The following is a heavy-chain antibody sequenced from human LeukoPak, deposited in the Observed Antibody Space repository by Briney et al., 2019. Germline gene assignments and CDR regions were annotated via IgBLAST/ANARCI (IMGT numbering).Heavy chain of an antibody. CDR3: AKVESSGGANCYALDY. CDR2: ISGSDGST. V-gene: IGHV3-23*01. CDR1: GFTFSSYA. D-gene: IGHD2-2*01. Sequence: GGSLRLSCAASGFTFSSYAMTWVRQAPDKGLEWVSAISGSDGSTYYADSVKGRFTISRDDSQNTLYLQMNSLSAEDTAVYYCAKVESSGGANCYALDYWGQGTLVTVSS. J-gene: IGHJ4*02.